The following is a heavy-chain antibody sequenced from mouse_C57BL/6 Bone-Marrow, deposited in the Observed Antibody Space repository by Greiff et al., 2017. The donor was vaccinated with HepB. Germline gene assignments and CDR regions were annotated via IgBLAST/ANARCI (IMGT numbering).Heavy chain of an antibody. V-gene: IGHV3-6*01. CDR3: ATYFDV. J-gene: IGHJ1*03. Sequence: EVKLMESGPGLVKPSQSLSLTCSVTGYSITSGYYWNWIRQFPGNKLEWMGYISYDGSNNYNPSLKNRISITRDTSTNQFFLKLNSVTAEDTATYYCATYFDVWGTGTTVTVSS. CDR1: GYSITSGYY. CDR2: ISYDGSN.